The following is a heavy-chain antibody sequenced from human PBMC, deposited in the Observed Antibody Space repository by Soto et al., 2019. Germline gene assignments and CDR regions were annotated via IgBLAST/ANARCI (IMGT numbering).Heavy chain of an antibody. J-gene: IGHJ4*02. CDR1: GFTFSTYS. CDR2: ISSSNNYI. CDR3: ATDGSWIDN. V-gene: IGHV3-21*01. D-gene: IGHD1-26*01. Sequence: EVQLVESGGGLVKPGGSLRLSCAASGFTFSTYSMNWVRQAPGKGLEWVSSISSSNNYIYYADSVKGRFTISRDNAKNSLYLQMNSLRAEDTAVYFCATDGSWIDNWGQGTLVTVSS.